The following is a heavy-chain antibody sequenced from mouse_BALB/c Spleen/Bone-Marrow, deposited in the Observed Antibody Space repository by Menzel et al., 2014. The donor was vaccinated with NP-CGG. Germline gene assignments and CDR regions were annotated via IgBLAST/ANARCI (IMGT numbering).Heavy chain of an antibody. D-gene: IGHD1-1*01. V-gene: IGHV1-18*01. CDR3: ARWDYYGYAMDY. J-gene: IGHJ4*01. CDR1: GYSFTGYT. CDR2: INPYKGGT. Sequence: EVQVVESGPELVKPGASMKISCKASGYSFTGYTMNWVKQSHGKNLEWIGLINPYKGGTSYNQKFMGKATLTVDKSSSTAYMELLSLTSEDSAVYYCARWDYYGYAMDYWGQGTSVTVSS.